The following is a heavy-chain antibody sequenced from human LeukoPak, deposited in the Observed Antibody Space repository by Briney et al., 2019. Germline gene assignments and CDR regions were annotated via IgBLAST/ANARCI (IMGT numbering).Heavy chain of an antibody. CDR3: ARDSSGWSKNY. Sequence: GGSLRLPCAASGFTFSTDAMTWVRQAPGKGLQWVSAISGSGGDTYYEDSVKGRFTISRDNSKNMMYLQMNSLRAEDTAVYYCARDSSGWSKNYWGQGTLVTVSS. CDR2: ISGSGGDT. J-gene: IGHJ4*02. D-gene: IGHD6-19*01. CDR1: GFTFSTDA. V-gene: IGHV3-23*01.